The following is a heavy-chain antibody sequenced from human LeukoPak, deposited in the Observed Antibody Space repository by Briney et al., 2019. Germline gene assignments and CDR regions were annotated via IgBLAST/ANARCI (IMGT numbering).Heavy chain of an antibody. J-gene: IGHJ3*02. Sequence: EAPVKVSCKASGYTFTSYGISWVRQAPGQGLEWMGWISAYNGNTYYAQKLQGRVTMTTDTSTSTAYMELRSLRSDDTAVYYCARAANFGAFDIWGQGTMVTVSS. CDR3: ARAANFGAFDI. V-gene: IGHV1-18*01. D-gene: IGHD3-10*01. CDR1: GYTFTSYG. CDR2: ISAYNGNT.